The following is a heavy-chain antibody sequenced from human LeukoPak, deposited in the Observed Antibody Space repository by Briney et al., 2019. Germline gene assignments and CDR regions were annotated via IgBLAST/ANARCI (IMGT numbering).Heavy chain of an antibody. CDR1: GGTFSSYA. CDR2: IIPIFGTA. J-gene: IGHJ4*02. V-gene: IGHV1-69*05. CDR3: ARGYDFWSGSLGFDY. Sequence: ASVKVSCKASGGTFSSYAISWVRQAPGQGLEWMGGIIPIFGTANYAQKFQGRVTITTDESTSTAYMELSSLRSEDTAVYYCARGYDFWSGSLGFDYWGQGTLVPVS. D-gene: IGHD3-3*01.